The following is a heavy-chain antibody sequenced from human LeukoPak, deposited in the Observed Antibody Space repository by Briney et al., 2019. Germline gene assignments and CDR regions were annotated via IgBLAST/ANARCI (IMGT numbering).Heavy chain of an antibody. CDR2: INPNSGGT. CDR1: GYTFTGYY. V-gene: IGHV1-2*02. CDR3: AGFGEQLGFGLLLPPDY. D-gene: IGHD2-21*01. Sequence: ASVKVSCKASGYTFTGYYMHWVRQAPGQGLEWMGWINPNSGGTNYAQKFQGRVTMTRDTSISTAYMELSRLRSDDTAVYYCAGFGEQLGFGLLLPPDYWGQETLVTVSS. J-gene: IGHJ4*02.